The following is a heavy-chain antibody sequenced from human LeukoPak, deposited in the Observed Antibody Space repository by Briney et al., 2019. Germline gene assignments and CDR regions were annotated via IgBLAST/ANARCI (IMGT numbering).Heavy chain of an antibody. CDR1: GFIVSSSY. D-gene: IGHD6-13*01. J-gene: IGHJ4*02. CDR3: ARVGQQLDLEY. Sequence: GGSLSLSCAAAGFIVSSSYMSWVRQAPGKGLEWVSVIYSGGRTYYADSVKGRFTISRDNSKNTLYLQRNSLRAEDTAVYYCARVGQQLDLEYWGQGTLVTVSS. CDR2: IYSGGRT. V-gene: IGHV3-66*01.